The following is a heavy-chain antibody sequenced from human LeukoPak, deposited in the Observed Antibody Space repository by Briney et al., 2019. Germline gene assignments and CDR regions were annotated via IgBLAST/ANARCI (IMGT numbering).Heavy chain of an antibody. CDR1: GDSVSSYY. D-gene: IGHD3-9*01. Sequence: LETLSLTCTVSGDSVSSYYWSWIRQPPGKRLEWIGCIYYSESATYNPSLKSRVTISLDTSKNQFFLKLSSVTAADTAVYYCARKRSFDLWGQGTLVTVSS. CDR2: IYYSESA. J-gene: IGHJ4*02. CDR3: ARKRSFDL. V-gene: IGHV4-59*02.